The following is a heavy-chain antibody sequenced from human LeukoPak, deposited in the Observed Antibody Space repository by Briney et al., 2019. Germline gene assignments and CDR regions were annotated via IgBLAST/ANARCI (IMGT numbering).Heavy chain of an antibody. CDR3: ARHSEQLVLLDY. D-gene: IGHD6-6*01. CDR1: GYSISSGYY. CDR2: IYHSGST. V-gene: IGHV4-38-2*01. Sequence: SETLSLTCAVYGYSISSGYYWGWIRQPPGKGLEWIGSIYHSGSTYYNPSLKSRATISVDTSKNQFSLKLSSVTAADTAVYYCARHSEQLVLLDYWGQGTLVTVSS. J-gene: IGHJ4*02.